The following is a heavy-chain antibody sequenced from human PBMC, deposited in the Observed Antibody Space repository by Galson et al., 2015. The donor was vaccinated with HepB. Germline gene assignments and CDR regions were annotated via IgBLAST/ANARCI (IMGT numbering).Heavy chain of an antibody. CDR2: IYYSGST. CDR1: GGSISSSSYY. V-gene: IGHV4-39*07. Sequence: ETLSLTCTVSGGSISSSSYYWGWIRQPPGKGLEWIGSIYYSGSTYYNPSLKSRVTISVDTSKNQFSLKLSSVTAADTAVYYCARESVAGTKYFDYWGQGTLVTVSS. CDR3: ARESVAGTKYFDY. J-gene: IGHJ4*02. D-gene: IGHD6-19*01.